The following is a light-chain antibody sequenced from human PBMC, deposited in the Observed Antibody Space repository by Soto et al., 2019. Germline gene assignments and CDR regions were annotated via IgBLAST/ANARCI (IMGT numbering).Light chain of an antibody. J-gene: IGKJ1*01. CDR3: MQALQSPPWT. CDR1: QSLLHSNGYNY. Sequence: DIVMTQSPLCLPVTPGEPASISCRSSQSLLHSNGYNYLNWFVQKPGQSPQLLIYLGSERASAVPGRLSGSGSGTDFTLKISTVEADDVGIYYCMQALQSPPWTFGQGTEVDIK. CDR2: LGS. V-gene: IGKV2-28*01.